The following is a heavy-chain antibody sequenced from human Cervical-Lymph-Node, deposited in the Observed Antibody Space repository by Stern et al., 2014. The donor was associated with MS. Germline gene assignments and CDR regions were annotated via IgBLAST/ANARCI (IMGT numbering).Heavy chain of an antibody. V-gene: IGHV1-58*01. CDR3: AARANYYDSPGDWFDP. CDR2: IVVGNGNT. Sequence: QLVESGPEVKKPGTSVKVSCKASGFTFTSSAVQWVRQARGQRLEWIGWIVVGNGNTNYAQKFQERVTITRDMSTSTAYMELSSLRSEDTAVYYCAARANYYDSPGDWFDPWGQGTLVTVSS. J-gene: IGHJ5*02. CDR1: GFTFTSSA. D-gene: IGHD3-22*01.